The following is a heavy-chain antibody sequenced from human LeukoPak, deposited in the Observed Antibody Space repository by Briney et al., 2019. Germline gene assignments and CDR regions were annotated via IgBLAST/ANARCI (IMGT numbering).Heavy chain of an antibody. Sequence: SETLSLTCTVSGGSISSGGYYWSWIRQHPGKGLEWIGYIYYSGSTYYNPSLKSRVTMSVDTSKNQFSLKLSSVTAADTAVYYCARSIVVVPAAVSPWFDPWGQGTLVTVSS. CDR2: IYYSGST. V-gene: IGHV4-31*03. CDR3: ARSIVVVPAAVSPWFDP. J-gene: IGHJ5*02. D-gene: IGHD2-2*01. CDR1: GGSISSGGYY.